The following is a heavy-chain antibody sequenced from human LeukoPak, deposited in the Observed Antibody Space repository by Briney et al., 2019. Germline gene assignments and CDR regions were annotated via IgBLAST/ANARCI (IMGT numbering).Heavy chain of an antibody. Sequence: GGSLRLSCAASGFTFSSNWMHWVRQAPGKGLVWVSRINEDGSTTNYADSVKGRSTIFRDNAKNTLYLQMNSLRAEDTAVYYCARDLGGRSGHWGQGTLVTVSS. CDR3: ARDLGGRSGH. CDR1: GFTFSSNW. V-gene: IGHV3-74*01. J-gene: IGHJ4*02. D-gene: IGHD1-26*01. CDR2: INEDGSTT.